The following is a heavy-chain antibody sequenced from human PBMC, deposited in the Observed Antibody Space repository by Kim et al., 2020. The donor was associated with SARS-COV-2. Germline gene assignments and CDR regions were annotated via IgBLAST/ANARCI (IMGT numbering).Heavy chain of an antibody. CDR1: GFTFDDYA. CDR2: INGNGAST. J-gene: IGHJ4*02. D-gene: IGHD2-21*02. V-gene: IGHV3-43*02. CDR3: AKADCGADCFIVNF. Sequence: GGSLGLSCAASGFTFDDYAMHWVRQTPGKGLEWVSLINGNGASTKYADSVKGRFTISRDNSKNSLYLQMDSLRIEDTAFYYCAKADCGADCFIVNFWGQGTLVTVSS.